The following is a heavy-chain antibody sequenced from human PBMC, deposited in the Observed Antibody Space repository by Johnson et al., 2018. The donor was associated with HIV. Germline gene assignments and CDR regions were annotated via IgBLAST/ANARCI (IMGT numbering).Heavy chain of an antibody. D-gene: IGHD6-13*01. Sequence: QVQLVESGGGLVQPGGSLRLSCAASGFTVSSNYMSWVRQAPGKGLEWVAVISYDGSDKYHADSVKGRFTISRDSSKNTLYLQMNSLRAEDTAVYYCAREGGIAAAGTDAFDIWGQGTMVTVSS. CDR1: GFTVSSNY. CDR3: AREGGIAAAGTDAFDI. V-gene: IGHV3-30*03. CDR2: ISYDGSDK. J-gene: IGHJ3*02.